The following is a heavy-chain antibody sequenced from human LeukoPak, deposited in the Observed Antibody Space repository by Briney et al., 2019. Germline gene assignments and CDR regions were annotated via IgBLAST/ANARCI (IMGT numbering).Heavy chain of an antibody. CDR2: INPNSGGT. D-gene: IGHD4-17*01. CDR1: GYTFTGYY. CDR3: AILSGNTVTTAGSVDY. J-gene: IGHJ4*02. Sequence: GASVKVSCKASGYTFTGYYMHWVRQAPGQGLEWMGWINPNSGGTNYAQKFQGRVTMTRDTSISTAYMELSRLRSDDTAVYYCAILSGNTVTTAGSVDYWGQGTLVTVSS. V-gene: IGHV1-2*02.